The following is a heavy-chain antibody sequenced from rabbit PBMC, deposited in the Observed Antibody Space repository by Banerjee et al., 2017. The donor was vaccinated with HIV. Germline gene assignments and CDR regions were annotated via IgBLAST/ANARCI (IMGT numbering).Heavy chain of an antibody. CDR3: VRDLAGVIGWNFGW. CDR1: GFAFNSVYD. CDR2: IYSTLDYT. D-gene: IGHD4-1*01. V-gene: IGHV1S45*01. Sequence: QEQLVESGGGLVQPEGSLTLTCTASGFAFNSVYDMCWVRQAPGKGLEWIGYIYSTLDYTYYATWAKGRFTISKTSSTTVTLQMTSLTVADTATYFCVRDLAGVIGWNFGWWGQGTLVTVS. J-gene: IGHJ3*01.